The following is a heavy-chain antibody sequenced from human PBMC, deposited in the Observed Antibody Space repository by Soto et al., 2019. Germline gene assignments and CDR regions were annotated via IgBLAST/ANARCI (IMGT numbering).Heavy chain of an antibody. CDR3: ARLGYCSGGSCYPHAFDI. CDR2: IYYSGST. V-gene: IGHV4-59*08. J-gene: IGHJ3*02. Sequence: SETLSLTCTVSGGSISSYYWSWIRQPPGKGLEWIGYIYYSGSTNYNPSLKSRVTISVDTSKNQFSLKLSSVTAADTAVYYCARLGYCSGGSCYPHAFDIWGQGTMVTVS. D-gene: IGHD2-15*01. CDR1: GGSISSYY.